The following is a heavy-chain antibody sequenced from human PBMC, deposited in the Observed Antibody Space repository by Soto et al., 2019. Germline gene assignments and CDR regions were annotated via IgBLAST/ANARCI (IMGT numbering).Heavy chain of an antibody. D-gene: IGHD2-21*02. CDR1: GFTLSSYS. V-gene: IGHV3-48*01. CDR2: ISSRSTTI. CDR3: ARDGGFCGGDCYAYYLDS. Sequence: GGSLRLSCGASGFTLSSYSMNWVRQAPGKGLEWVSYISSRSTTIYYADSVKGRFIVSRGNANNSLYLQMNSLRGEDTAVYYCARDGGFCGGDCYAYYLDSWGQGTQVTVSS. J-gene: IGHJ4*02.